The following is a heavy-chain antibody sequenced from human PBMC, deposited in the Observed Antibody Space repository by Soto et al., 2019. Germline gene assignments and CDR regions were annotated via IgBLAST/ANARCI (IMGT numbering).Heavy chain of an antibody. CDR2: INHSGST. J-gene: IGHJ6*03. Sequence: SETLSLTCAVYGGSVSGYYWSWIRRPPGKGLEWIGEINHSGSTNYNPSLKSRVTISVDTSKNQFSLKLRSVTAADTAVYYCAGAANGKVRRRGAPHMDVWGKVNTVTVSS. V-gene: IGHV4-34*01. D-gene: IGHD1-26*01. CDR1: GGSVSGYY. CDR3: AGAANGKVRRRGAPHMDV.